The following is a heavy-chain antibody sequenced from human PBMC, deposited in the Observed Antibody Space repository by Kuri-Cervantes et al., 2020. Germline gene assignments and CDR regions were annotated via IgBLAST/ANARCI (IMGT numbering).Heavy chain of an antibody. CDR2: IYYSGST. Sequence: SETLSLTCTVSGGSISSYYWSWIRQPPGKGLEWIGYIYYSGSTNYNPSLKSRVTISVDTSKNQFSLKLSSVTAADTAVYYCARVGGDYDILTGYFSYYYYYMDVWGKGTTVTVSS. CDR1: GGSISSYY. CDR3: ARVGGDYDILTGYFSYYYYYMDV. V-gene: IGHV4-59*01. J-gene: IGHJ6*03. D-gene: IGHD3-9*01.